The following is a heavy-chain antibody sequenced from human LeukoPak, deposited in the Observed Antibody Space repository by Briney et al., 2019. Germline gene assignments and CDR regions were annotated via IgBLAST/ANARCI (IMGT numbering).Heavy chain of an antibody. CDR1: GYTFTGYY. D-gene: IGHD2-2*01. V-gene: IGHV1-2*02. J-gene: IGHJ6*03. Sequence: EASVKVSCKASGYTFTGYYIHWVRQAPGQGLEWMGWINPDSGGTNYAQKFQGRVTMTRDTSISTAYLELSRLRSDDTAVYYCARGAAAIPGYYYYYMDVWGKGTTVTVSS. CDR3: ARGAAAIPGYYYYYMDV. CDR2: INPDSGGT.